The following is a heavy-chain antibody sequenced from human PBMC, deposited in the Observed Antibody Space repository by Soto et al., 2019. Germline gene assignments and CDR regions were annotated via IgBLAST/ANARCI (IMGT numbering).Heavy chain of an antibody. CDR1: VFSFSTDS. V-gene: IGHV3-7*03. D-gene: IGHD1-26*01. CDR3: ARDPRILYSGNYYYYGMDV. CDR2: IKQDGSEK. Sequence: PGGSLRLSCEASVFSFSTDSMHWVRQAPGKGLEWVANIKQDGSEKYYVDSVKGRFTISRDNAKNSLYLQMNSLRAEDTAVYYCARDPRILYSGNYYYYGMDVWGQATTVTVSS. J-gene: IGHJ6*02.